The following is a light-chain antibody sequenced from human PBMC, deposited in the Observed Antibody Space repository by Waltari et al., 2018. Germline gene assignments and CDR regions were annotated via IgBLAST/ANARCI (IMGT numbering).Light chain of an antibody. CDR3: RSFTSSNSWV. V-gene: IGLV2-14*03. Sequence: QSALTQPASVSGSPGQSITISCTGTSSDVGGYNYASWYQQHPGNAPKLMIYDVSNRPSGVSNRFSGSKSGNTASLTISGLQAEDEADYYCRSFTSSNSWVFGGGTKLTVL. CDR1: SSDVGGYNY. J-gene: IGLJ3*02. CDR2: DVS.